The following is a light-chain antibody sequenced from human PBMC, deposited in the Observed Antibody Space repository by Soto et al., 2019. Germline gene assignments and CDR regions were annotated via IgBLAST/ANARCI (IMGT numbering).Light chain of an antibody. CDR3: ETWDSNTRV. J-gene: IGLJ3*02. Sequence: QSVLTQSSSASASLGSSVKLTCTLSSGHSSYIIAWHQQQPGKAPRYLMNLEGSGSYNKGSGVPDRFSGSSSGADRHLTISNLQFEDEADYYCETWDSNTRVFGGGTKLTVL. CDR2: LEGSGSY. V-gene: IGLV4-60*02. CDR1: SGHSSYI.